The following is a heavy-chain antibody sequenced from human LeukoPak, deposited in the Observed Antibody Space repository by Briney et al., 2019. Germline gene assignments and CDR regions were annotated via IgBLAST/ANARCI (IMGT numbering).Heavy chain of an antibody. Sequence: GGSLRLSCAASGFTFDDYVMHWVRQAAGKGLEWVSLISGDGGTTFYTGSVKGRFTISRDNSKKSLFLQMNSLRTEDTALYYCAKGGYGDYEAYWGQGTLVTVSS. CDR3: AKGGYGDYEAY. CDR1: GFTFDDYV. J-gene: IGHJ4*02. D-gene: IGHD4-17*01. CDR2: ISGDGGTT. V-gene: IGHV3-43*02.